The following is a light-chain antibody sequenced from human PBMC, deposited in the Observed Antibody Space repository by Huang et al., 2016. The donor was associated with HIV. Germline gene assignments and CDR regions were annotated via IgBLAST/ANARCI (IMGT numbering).Light chain of an antibody. CDR2: SAS. Sequence: EIVMTQSPATLSVSPGERVTLSCRANQSVSSNLAWYQQRPGQAPRLLIDSASTRATGIPARFSGSGSGTEFTLTISSLQSEDFAIYYCQQYNNWPPITFGQGARLEIK. J-gene: IGKJ5*01. CDR3: QQYNNWPPIT. V-gene: IGKV3-15*01. CDR1: QSVSSN.